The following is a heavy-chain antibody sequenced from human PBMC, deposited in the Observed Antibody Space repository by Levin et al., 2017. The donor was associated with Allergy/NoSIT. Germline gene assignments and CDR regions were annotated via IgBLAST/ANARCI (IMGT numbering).Heavy chain of an antibody. D-gene: IGHD1-1*01. Sequence: PSETLSLTCTVSGGSISSGTYHWGWIRQPPGKGLEWIGSIFYAGNTYYIPSLKSRVTMSMDTSKNQFSLKLSSVTAADTAVYYCARHVERYYYHMDGWGKGTTVTVSS. J-gene: IGHJ6*03. CDR2: IFYAGNT. V-gene: IGHV4-39*01. CDR1: GGSISSGTYH. CDR3: ARHVERYYYHMDG.